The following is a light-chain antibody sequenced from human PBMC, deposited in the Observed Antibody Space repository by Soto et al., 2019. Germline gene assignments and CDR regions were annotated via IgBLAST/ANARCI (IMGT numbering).Light chain of an antibody. J-gene: IGKJ4*01. CDR3: QQRYSTPLT. V-gene: IGKV1-39*01. CDR2: AAS. Sequence: DIQMTQSPSSLSASVGDRVTITCRASQSISSYLNWYQQKPGKAPKLLIYAASSLQSGVPSRFSCSGSGTDFTLTISRLEPEDFATYYCQQRYSTPLTFGGGTKVEIK. CDR1: QSISSY.